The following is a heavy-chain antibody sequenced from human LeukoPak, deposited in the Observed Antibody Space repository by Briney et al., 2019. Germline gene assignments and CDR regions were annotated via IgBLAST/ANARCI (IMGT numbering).Heavy chain of an antibody. CDR2: IYYSGST. Sequence: PSETLSLTCTVSGGSISSYYWSWIRQPPGKGLEWIGYIYYSGSTNYNPSLKSRVTISVDTSKNQFSLRLNSVTAADTAVYYCARGGLQGSYYYYYGMDVWGQGTTVTVSS. J-gene: IGHJ6*02. V-gene: IGHV4-59*12. D-gene: IGHD1-26*01. CDR1: GGSISSYY. CDR3: ARGGLQGSYYYYYGMDV.